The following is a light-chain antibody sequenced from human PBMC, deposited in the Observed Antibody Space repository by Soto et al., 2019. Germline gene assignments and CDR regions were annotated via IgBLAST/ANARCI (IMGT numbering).Light chain of an antibody. CDR2: EVN. V-gene: IGLV2-14*02. Sequence: QSALTQPASVSGSPGQSITISCTGTRSDVGSYNLVSWYQQHPGTAPKLILYEVNNRPSGVSNRFSGSKSGNTASLIISGLQTEDEADYYCSAYTTTGTLIFGTGTKVTVL. J-gene: IGLJ1*01. CDR1: RSDVGSYNL. CDR3: SAYTTTGTLI.